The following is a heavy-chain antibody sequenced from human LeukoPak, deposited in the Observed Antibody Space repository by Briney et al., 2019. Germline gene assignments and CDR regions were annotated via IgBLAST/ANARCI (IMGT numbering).Heavy chain of an antibody. V-gene: IGHV1-2*02. D-gene: IGHD1-7*01. Sequence: ASVKVSCKAFGYTFTSNYMHWVRQAPGQGLEWMGWLNPDSAGTNYAQRFQGRVTMTRDPSISTAYMELSRLKSDDTAVYYCARSNWNYDLPGYYFDYWGQGTLVTVSS. J-gene: IGHJ4*02. CDR1: GYTFTSNY. CDR3: ARSNWNYDLPGYYFDY. CDR2: LNPDSAGT.